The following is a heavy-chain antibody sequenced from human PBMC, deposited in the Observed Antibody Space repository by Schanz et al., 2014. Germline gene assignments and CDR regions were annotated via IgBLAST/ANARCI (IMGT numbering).Heavy chain of an antibody. CDR1: GFTFSDAW. D-gene: IGHD6-19*01. CDR2: IKSKTDGGTT. J-gene: IGHJ4*02. CDR3: TTYCDGGCAIDN. V-gene: IGHV3-15*01. Sequence: EVQLVESGGGLVKPGGSLRLSCAASGFTFSDAWMTWVRQAPGKGLEWVGRIKSKTDGGTTDYAAPVKGRFTISRDDSKNTLLLQMNSLKTEDTAVYYCTTYCDGGCAIDNWGQGALVTVSA.